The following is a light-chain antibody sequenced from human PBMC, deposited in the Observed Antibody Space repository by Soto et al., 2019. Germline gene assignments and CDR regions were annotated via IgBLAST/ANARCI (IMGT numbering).Light chain of an antibody. Sequence: DIMMIQSPDSMAVYMGGRDIIKCKSSLSVLYSSNNKNYLAWYQQKPGQPPKLLIYWASTRESGVPDRFSGSGSGTDFTLTISSLQAEDVAVYYCQQYYSTPLTFGGGTKVDIK. CDR3: QQYYSTPLT. J-gene: IGKJ4*01. V-gene: IGKV4-1*01. CDR1: LSVLYSSNNKNY. CDR2: WAS.